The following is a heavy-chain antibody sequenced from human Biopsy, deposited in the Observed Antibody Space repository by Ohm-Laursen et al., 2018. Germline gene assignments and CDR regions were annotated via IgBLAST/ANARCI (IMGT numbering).Heavy chain of an antibody. CDR1: GGSIGSFF. CDR2: ITWNSGSI. CDR3: AKDLGQVTAAIGY. J-gene: IGHJ4*02. Sequence: TLSLTCTVSGGSIGSFFWSWIRQAPGKGLEWVSGITWNSGSIGYADSVKGRFSIFRDDAKHSLYLQMNSLRAEDTALYYCAKDLGQVTAAIGYWGQGTLVTVSS. V-gene: IGHV3-9*01. D-gene: IGHD2-21*02.